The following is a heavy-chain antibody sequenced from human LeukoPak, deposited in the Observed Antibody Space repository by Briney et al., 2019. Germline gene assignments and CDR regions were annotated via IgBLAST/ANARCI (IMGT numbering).Heavy chain of an antibody. CDR2: ISYDGSNK. D-gene: IGHD5-12*01. CDR3: ARAPDIVATITY. J-gene: IGHJ4*02. V-gene: IGHV3-30-3*01. CDR1: GFTFSSYA. Sequence: GRSLRLSCAASGFTFSSYAMHWVRQAPGKGLEWVAVISYDGSNKYYADSVKGRFTISRDNSKNTLYLQMNSLRAEDTAVYYCARAPDIVATITYWGQGTLVTVSS.